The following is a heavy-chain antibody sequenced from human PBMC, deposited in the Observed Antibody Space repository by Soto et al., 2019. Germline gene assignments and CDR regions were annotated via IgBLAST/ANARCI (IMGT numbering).Heavy chain of an antibody. CDR2: ISAAGDP. Sequence: EVQLVESGGGLVQPGGSLRLSCEASGFTFRNYDMHWVRQGTGKGLEWVSGISAAGDPDYADSVEGRFTISRENAQKSFFLQMNSLRVCDTAVYYCARTDRDFYGLDVWGQGNRVIVSS. CDR3: ARTDRDFYGLDV. J-gene: IGHJ6*02. V-gene: IGHV3-13*05. CDR1: GFTFRNYD.